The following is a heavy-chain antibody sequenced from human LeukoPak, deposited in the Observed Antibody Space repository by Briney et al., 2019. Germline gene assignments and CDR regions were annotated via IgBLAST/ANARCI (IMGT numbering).Heavy chain of an antibody. J-gene: IGHJ4*02. CDR3: ARDHDSSGYYYY. CDR2: ISSSSSST. V-gene: IGHV3-21*04. D-gene: IGHD3-22*01. Sequence: GGSLRLSCAASGFTFSSYSMNWVRQAPGKGLEWVASISSSSSSTYYADSVKGRFTISRDNSKNTLYLQMNSLRAEDTAVYYCARDHDSSGYYYYWGQGTLVTVSS. CDR1: GFTFSSYS.